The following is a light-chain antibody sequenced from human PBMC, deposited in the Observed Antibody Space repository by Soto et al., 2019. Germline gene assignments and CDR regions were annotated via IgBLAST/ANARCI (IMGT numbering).Light chain of an antibody. V-gene: IGKV3-20*01. J-gene: IGKJ2*01. CDR1: QSVNSNY. Sequence: EIVLTQSPGTLSLSPGERATLSCRASQSVNSNYLAWYQQKPGQVPRPLIYGASIRAAGVPDRLSGSGSGTAFTLTISRLEPEDYAVYYCQQYGTSPHTFGQGAKLEMK. CDR2: GAS. CDR3: QQYGTSPHT.